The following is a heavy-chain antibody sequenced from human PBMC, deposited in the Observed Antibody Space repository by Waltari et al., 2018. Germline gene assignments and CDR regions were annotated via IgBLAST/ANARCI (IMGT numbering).Heavy chain of an antibody. V-gene: IGHV3-23*01. D-gene: IGHD6-13*01. J-gene: IGHJ4*02. CDR1: ESLFRTDP. CDR3: ARGGYSSHFDY. CDR2: ITGSGGTK. Sequence: EVQLLGSGGGLVQPGGSLRLSCPASESLFRTDPMPWSRQAPGRGLEWVSTITGSGGTKYYADSVKGRFTISRDNSQNTLYLQMNSLTVDETAVYFCARGGYSSHFDYWGQGTLVTVSS.